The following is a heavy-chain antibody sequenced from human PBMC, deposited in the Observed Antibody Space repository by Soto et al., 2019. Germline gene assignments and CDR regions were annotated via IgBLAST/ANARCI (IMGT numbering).Heavy chain of an antibody. D-gene: IGHD3-10*01. J-gene: IGHJ6*02. CDR3: AHVRHPYYYYGMDV. V-gene: IGHV2-5*02. Sequence: QITLKESGPTLVKPTQTLTLTCTFSGFSLSTSGVGVGWIRQPPGKALEWLALIYWDDGKRYSPSLKSRLTITKDTSKNQGVLTMTNMDPVDTATYYFAHVRHPYYYYGMDVWGQGTTVTVSS. CDR2: IYWDDGK. CDR1: GFSLSTSGVG.